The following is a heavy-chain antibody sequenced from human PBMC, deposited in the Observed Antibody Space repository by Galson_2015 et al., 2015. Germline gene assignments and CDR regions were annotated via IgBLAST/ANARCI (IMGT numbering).Heavy chain of an antibody. J-gene: IGHJ4*02. CDR1: GFSFSDAW. CDR3: TRGSNSYDSSDFDQ. Sequence: SLRLSCAASGFSFSDAWMNWVRQAPGKGLEWVGRIYSKRNGGTTEYAAPVKGRLTISRDGSKNTVYLQLNSLKSDDTAVYYCTRGSNSYDSSDFDQWGQGALVTVSA. D-gene: IGHD3-22*01. V-gene: IGHV3-15*01. CDR2: IYSKRNGGTT.